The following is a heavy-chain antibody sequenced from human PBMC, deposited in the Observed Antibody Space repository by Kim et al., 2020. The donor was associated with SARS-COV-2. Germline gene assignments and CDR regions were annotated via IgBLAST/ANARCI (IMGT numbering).Heavy chain of an antibody. CDR3: ARDSYGDYYFDY. Sequence: NYAQKFQGRVTMTRDTSISTAYTELSGLRSDDTAVYYCARDSYGDYYFDYWGQGALVTVSS. V-gene: IGHV1-2*02. J-gene: IGHJ4*02. D-gene: IGHD4-17*01.